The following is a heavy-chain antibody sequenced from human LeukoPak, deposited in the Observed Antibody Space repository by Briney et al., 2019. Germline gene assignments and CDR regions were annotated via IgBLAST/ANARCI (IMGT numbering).Heavy chain of an antibody. V-gene: IGHV4-59*01. CDR1: GGPISNY. CDR2: IYSSGST. J-gene: IGHJ4*02. D-gene: IGHD3-22*01. CDR3: ARNYDSSGYTTFAY. Sequence: SETLSLTCTVSGGPISNYWSWIRQLPGKGLEWIGYIYSSGSTNYNPSLKSRVTISVDTPKNQFSLKVSSVTAADTAVYYCARNYDSSGYTTFAYWGQGTLVTVSS.